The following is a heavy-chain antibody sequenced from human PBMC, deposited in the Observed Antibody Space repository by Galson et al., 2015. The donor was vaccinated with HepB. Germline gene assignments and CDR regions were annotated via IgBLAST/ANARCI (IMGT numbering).Heavy chain of an antibody. D-gene: IGHD2-15*01. V-gene: IGHV7-4-1*02. CDR1: GYTFNNYA. J-gene: IGHJ4*02. CDR2: ININTGNP. Sequence: SVKVSCKASGYTFNNYAMNWVRRAPGQGLEWMGWININTGNPTYAQGFTGRFFFSLDTSVSTAYLQISILKAEDTAVYYCARDRGSGSHFFDAWGQGTLVTVSS. CDR3: ARDRGSGSHFFDA.